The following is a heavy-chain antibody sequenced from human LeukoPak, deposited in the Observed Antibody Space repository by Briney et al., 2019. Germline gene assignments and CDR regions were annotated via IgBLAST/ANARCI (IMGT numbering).Heavy chain of an antibody. J-gene: IGHJ5*02. CDR1: GGSISSSSYY. CDR3: ARVLSTVTIWFDP. V-gene: IGHV4-39*07. D-gene: IGHD4-17*01. Sequence: SETLSLTCTVSGGSISSSSYYWGWIRQPPGKGLEWIGSIYYSGSTYYNPSLKSRVTISVDTSKSQFSLKLSSVTAADTAVYYCARVLSTVTIWFDPWGQGTLVTVSS. CDR2: IYYSGST.